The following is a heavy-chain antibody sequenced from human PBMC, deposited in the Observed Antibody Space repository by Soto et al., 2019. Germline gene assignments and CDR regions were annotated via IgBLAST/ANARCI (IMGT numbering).Heavy chain of an antibody. J-gene: IGHJ6*02. CDR2: IYHSGST. CDR1: GGSISSGGYS. CDR3: ARGRFFEVVVIDYYYYYGMDV. V-gene: IGHV4-61*08. D-gene: IGHD3-22*01. Sequence: SETLSLTCAVSGGSISSGGYSWSWIRQPPGKGLEWIGYIYHSGSTNYNPSLKSRVTISVDTSKNQFSLKLSSVTAADTAVYYCARGRFFEVVVIDYYYYYGMDVWGQGTTVTVSS.